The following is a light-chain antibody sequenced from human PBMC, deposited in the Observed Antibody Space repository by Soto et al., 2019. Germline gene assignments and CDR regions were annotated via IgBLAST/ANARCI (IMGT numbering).Light chain of an antibody. J-gene: IGLJ1*01. CDR2: DVS. CDR1: SSDVGGYNY. Sequence: QSVLTQPASVSGSPGQSITISCTGTSSDVGGYNYVSWYQHHPGKAPKLIIYDVSNRPSGVSNRFSGSKSGNTASQTISVFQLEDEADYYCSSYTTSNTRQIVFGTGTKVTVL. CDR3: SSYTTSNTRQIV. V-gene: IGLV2-14*03.